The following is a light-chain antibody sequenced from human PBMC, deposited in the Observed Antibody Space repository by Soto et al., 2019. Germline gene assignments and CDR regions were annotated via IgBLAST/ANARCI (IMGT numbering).Light chain of an antibody. Sequence: SVLTQPASVSGSPGQSITISCTGTSSDVGGYNYVSWYQQHPGKAPKLMIYEVSNRPSGVSNRFSGSKSGNTASLTISGLQAEDEADYYCSSYTSSSTDVFGTGPKVTVL. CDR3: SSYTSSSTDV. V-gene: IGLV2-14*01. J-gene: IGLJ1*01. CDR1: SSDVGGYNY. CDR2: EVS.